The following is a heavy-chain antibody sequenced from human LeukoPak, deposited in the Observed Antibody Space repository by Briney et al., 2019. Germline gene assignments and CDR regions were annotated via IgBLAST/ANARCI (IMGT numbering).Heavy chain of an antibody. J-gene: IGHJ4*02. V-gene: IGHV4-39*01. D-gene: IGHD1-26*01. Sequence: SETLSITCTVSGGSISSSDYYWGWIRQPPGERLEWIGYLYYSGSTYYNPSLKSRVTMSVDTSKNQFSLKLSSVTAADTAVYYCARYYSGSYGFDYWGQGTLVTVSS. CDR3: ARYYSGSYGFDY. CDR1: GGSISSSDYY. CDR2: LYYSGST.